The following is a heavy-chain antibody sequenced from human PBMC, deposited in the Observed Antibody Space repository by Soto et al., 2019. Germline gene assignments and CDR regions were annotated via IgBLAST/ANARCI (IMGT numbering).Heavy chain of an antibody. J-gene: IGHJ5*02. D-gene: IGHD4-4*01. Sequence: PGGSLRLSCAASGFTSSGYWMTWVRQAPGKGLEWVANINQDGSEKYYVDSVKGRFTISRDNAKDSLYLQMNSLRAEDTVIYYCARDYSNPRGRFDPWGQGTLVTVYS. CDR1: GFTSSGYW. V-gene: IGHV3-7*01. CDR3: ARDYSNPRGRFDP. CDR2: INQDGSEK.